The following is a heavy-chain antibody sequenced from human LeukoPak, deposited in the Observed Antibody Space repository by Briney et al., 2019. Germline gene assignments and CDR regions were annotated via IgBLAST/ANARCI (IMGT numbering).Heavy chain of an antibody. J-gene: IGHJ6*03. Sequence: SETLSLTCTVSGGSISSYYWNWIRQPPGKGLEWIGYIYYSGSTNYNPSLKSRVTISVDTSKNQFSLKLSSVTAADTAVYYCARDYSYGYSYYYYMDVWGKGTTVTVSS. CDR3: ARDYSYGYSYYYYMDV. CDR2: IYYSGST. CDR1: GGSISSYY. D-gene: IGHD5-18*01. V-gene: IGHV4-59*01.